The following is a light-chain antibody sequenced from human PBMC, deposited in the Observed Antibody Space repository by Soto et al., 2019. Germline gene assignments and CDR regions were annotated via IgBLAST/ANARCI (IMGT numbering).Light chain of an antibody. CDR1: RFISNY. Sequence: DIQVTQSPSSLSASVGDRVTITCRASRFISNYLNWYQQKPGKAPKLLISAASTLESGVPSRFSVSGSGTDFTLTISSLRPEDLATYYCEQTYSTPRSITFGQGTRVEIK. J-gene: IGKJ5*01. CDR2: AAS. V-gene: IGKV1-39*01. CDR3: EQTYSTPRSIT.